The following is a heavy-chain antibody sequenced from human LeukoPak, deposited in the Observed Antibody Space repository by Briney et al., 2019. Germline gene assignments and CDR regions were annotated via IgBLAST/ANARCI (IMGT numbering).Heavy chain of an antibody. CDR2: INPNSGGT. V-gene: IGHV1-2*02. J-gene: IGHJ6*03. CDR3: ARSLCSSTSCYMDYYYYYYMDV. D-gene: IGHD2-2*02. Sequence: ASVKVSCKASGYTFTGYYMHWVRQAPGQGLEWVGWINPNSGGTNYAQKVQGRVTMTRDTSISTAYMELSRLRSDDTAVYYCARSLCSSTSCYMDYYYYYYMDVWGKGTTVTVSS. CDR1: GYTFTGYY.